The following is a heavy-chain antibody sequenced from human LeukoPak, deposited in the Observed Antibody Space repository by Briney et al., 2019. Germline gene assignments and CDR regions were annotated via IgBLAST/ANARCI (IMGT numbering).Heavy chain of an antibody. CDR1: GGSISSYY. Sequence: SETLSLTCTVSGGSISSYYWSWIRQPPGKGLEWIGYMYYSGSTNYNPSLKSRVTISVDTSKNQFSLKLTSVTAADTAVYYCASLAVAGTSLDYWGQGTLVTVSS. CDR3: ASLAVAGTSLDY. J-gene: IGHJ4*02. D-gene: IGHD6-19*01. V-gene: IGHV4-59*01. CDR2: MYYSGST.